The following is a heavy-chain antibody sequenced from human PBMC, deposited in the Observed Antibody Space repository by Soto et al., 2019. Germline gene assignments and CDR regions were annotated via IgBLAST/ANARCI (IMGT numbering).Heavy chain of an antibody. CDR3: AREHNYYDSSGYYWGYTYWTDY. V-gene: IGHV3-48*02. J-gene: IGHJ4*02. CDR2: ISSSSSTI. CDR1: GFTFSSYS. Sequence: GGSLRLSCAASGFTFSSYSMNWVRQAPGKGLEWVSYISSSSSTIYYADSVKGRFTISRDNAKNSLYLQMNSLRDEDTAVYYCAREHNYYDSSGYYWGYTYWTDYWGQGTLVTVSS. D-gene: IGHD3-22*01.